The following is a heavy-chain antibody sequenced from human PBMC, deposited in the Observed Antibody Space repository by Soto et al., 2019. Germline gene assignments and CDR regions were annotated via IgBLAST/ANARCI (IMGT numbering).Heavy chain of an antibody. J-gene: IGHJ4*02. CDR1: GGTFSSYV. CDR3: ARANGHVDTAMVTAYFDY. Sequence: GASVKVSCKASGGTFSSYVISWVRQAPGQGLEWMGGIIPIFGTANYAQKFQGRVTITADESTSTAYMELSSLRSEDTAVYYCARANGHVDTAMVTAYFDYWGQGTLVTVSS. V-gene: IGHV1-69*13. CDR2: IIPIFGTA. D-gene: IGHD5-18*01.